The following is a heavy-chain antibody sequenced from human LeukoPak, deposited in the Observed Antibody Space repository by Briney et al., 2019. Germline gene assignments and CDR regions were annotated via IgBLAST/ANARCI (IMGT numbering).Heavy chain of an antibody. Sequence: GGSLRLSCAASGFTFSSYGMSWVRQAPGKGLEWVSYISSSGSTTYYADSVKGRFTISRDNSTNTLYLQMNSLRAEDTAVYYCAKGKIMITFGGVIVRGPVDYWGQGTLVTVSS. V-gene: IGHV3-23*01. CDR3: AKGKIMITFGGVIVRGPVDY. D-gene: IGHD3-16*02. J-gene: IGHJ4*02. CDR1: GFTFSSYG. CDR2: ISSSGSTT.